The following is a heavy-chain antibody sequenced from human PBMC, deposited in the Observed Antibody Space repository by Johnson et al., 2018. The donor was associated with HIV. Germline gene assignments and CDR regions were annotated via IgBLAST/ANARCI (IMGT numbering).Heavy chain of an antibody. D-gene: IGHD6-13*01. CDR2: INSAGSST. CDR1: GFTFSSYW. J-gene: IGHJ3*02. CDR3: ASLRSIAADDAFDI. V-gene: IGHV3-74*01. Sequence: VQLVESGGGLVQPGGSLRLSCAASGFTFSSYWMHWVRQAPGKGLVWVSRINSAGSSTSYADSVKGRFTISRDNAKNTLYLQMKSLRAEDTALYYCASLRSIAADDAFDIWGQGTMVTVSS.